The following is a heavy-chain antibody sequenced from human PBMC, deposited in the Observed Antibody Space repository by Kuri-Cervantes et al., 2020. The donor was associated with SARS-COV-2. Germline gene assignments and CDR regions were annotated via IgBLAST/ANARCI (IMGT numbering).Heavy chain of an antibody. J-gene: IGHJ4*02. V-gene: IGHV3-21*01. D-gene: IGHD5-12*01. CDR1: GFTFSSYG. CDR2: ISISSSYV. CDR3: YSGYDLGY. Sequence: GESLKISCAASGFTFSSYGMHWVRQAPGKGLEWVSSISISSSYVYYSDSVKGRFTISRDNAKNSLYLQMNSLRAEDTAVYYCYSGYDLGYWGQGARVTVSS.